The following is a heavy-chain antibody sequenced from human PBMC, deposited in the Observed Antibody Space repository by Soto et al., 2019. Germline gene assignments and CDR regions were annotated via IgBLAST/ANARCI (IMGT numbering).Heavy chain of an antibody. D-gene: IGHD3-16*02. CDR2: IIPIFGTA. CDR1: GGTFSSYA. Sequence: SVKVSCKASGGTFSSYAISWVRQAPGQGLEWMGGIIPIFGTANYAQKFQGRVTITADESTSTAYMELSSLRFEDTAVYYCARGSVITFGGVIVLSAFDIWGQGTMVTVSS. J-gene: IGHJ3*02. CDR3: ARGSVITFGGVIVLSAFDI. V-gene: IGHV1-69*13.